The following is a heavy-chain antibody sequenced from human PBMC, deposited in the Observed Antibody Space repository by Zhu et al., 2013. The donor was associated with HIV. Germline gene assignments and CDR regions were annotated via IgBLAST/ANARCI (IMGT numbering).Heavy chain of an antibody. J-gene: IGHJ4*02. V-gene: IGHV1-18*04. CDR3: AIIPDSGSYSILPKLNY. CDR1: GYTFTSYG. Sequence: QVQLVQSGAEVKKPGASVKVSCKASGYTFTSYGISWVRQAPGQGLEWMGWISAYNGNTNYAQKLQGRVTMTTDTSTSTAYMELRSLRSDDTAVYYCAIIPDSGSYSILPKLNYWGQGTLVTVSS. D-gene: IGHD1-26*01. CDR2: ISAYNGNT.